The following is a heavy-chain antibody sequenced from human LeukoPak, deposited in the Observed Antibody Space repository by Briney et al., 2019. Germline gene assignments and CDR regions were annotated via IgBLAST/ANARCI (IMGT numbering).Heavy chain of an antibody. J-gene: IGHJ6*02. CDR3: ARDPRIAAAGTPGYYYYGMDV. V-gene: IGHV3-11*06. CDR1: GFTSSDYY. D-gene: IGHD6-13*01. CDR2: ISSSSSYT. Sequence: GSLRLSCAASGFTSSDYYMSWIRQAPGKGLEWVSYISSSSSYTNYADSVKGRFTISRDNAKNSLYLQMNSLRAEDTAVYYCARDPRIAAAGTPGYYYYGMDVWGQGTTVTVSS.